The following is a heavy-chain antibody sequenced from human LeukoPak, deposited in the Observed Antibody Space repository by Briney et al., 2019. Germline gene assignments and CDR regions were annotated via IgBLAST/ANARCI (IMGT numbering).Heavy chain of an antibody. Sequence: PSETLSLTCTVSGGSISSYYWSWIRPPAGKGLEWIGRIYTSGSTNYNPSLKSRVTMSVDTSKNQFSLKLSPVTAADTAVYYCASGNILSGGEFDYWGQGTLVTVSS. CDR1: GGSISSYY. D-gene: IGHD2/OR15-2a*01. V-gene: IGHV4-4*07. CDR3: ASGNILSGGEFDY. J-gene: IGHJ4*02. CDR2: IYTSGST.